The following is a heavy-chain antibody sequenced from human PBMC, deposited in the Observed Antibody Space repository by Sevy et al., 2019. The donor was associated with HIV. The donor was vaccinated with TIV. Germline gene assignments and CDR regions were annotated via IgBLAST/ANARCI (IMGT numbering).Heavy chain of an antibody. D-gene: IGHD5-12*01. J-gene: IGHJ4*02. CDR3: ARSRDGYNYFDY. CDR2: IYHSGST. V-gene: IGHV4-30-2*01. Sequence: SETLSLTCAVSGGSISSGGYSWSWIRQPPGKGLEWIGYIYHSGSTYYNPSLKSRVTIPVDRSKNQFSLKLSSVTAADTAVYYCARSRDGYNYFDYWGQGTLVTVSS. CDR1: GGSISSGGYS.